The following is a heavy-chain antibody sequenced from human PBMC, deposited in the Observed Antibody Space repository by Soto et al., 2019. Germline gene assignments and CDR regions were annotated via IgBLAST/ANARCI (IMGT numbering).Heavy chain of an antibody. CDR3: ARDRYSSSGWFDP. V-gene: IGHV6-1*01. CDR2: TYYRSRFFS. Sequence: HTLSLTCAISGDSVSSYSAAWNWIRQSPSGGLEWLGRTYYRSRFFSDYAESVKSRIIINPDTSKNQFSLQLKSVTPEDTAVYYCARDRYSSSGWFDPWGQGTPVTVSS. CDR1: GDSVSSYSAA. D-gene: IGHD6-6*01. J-gene: IGHJ5*02.